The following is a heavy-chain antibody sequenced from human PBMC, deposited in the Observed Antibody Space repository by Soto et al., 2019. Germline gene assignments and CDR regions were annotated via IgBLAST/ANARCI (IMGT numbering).Heavy chain of an antibody. Sequence: QVQLQQWGAGLLKPSETLSLTCAVYGGSFSGYYWSWIRQPPGKGLEWIGEINHSGSTNYNPSLKGRVTISVDTSKIQFSLKLSSVTAADTAVYYCARAQYSSSWYGGGIDYWGQGTLVTVSS. D-gene: IGHD6-13*01. J-gene: IGHJ4*02. V-gene: IGHV4-34*01. CDR1: GGSFSGYY. CDR3: ARAQYSSSWYGGGIDY. CDR2: INHSGST.